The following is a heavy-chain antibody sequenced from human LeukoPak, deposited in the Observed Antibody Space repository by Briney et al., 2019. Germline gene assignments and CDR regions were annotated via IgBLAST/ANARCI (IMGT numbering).Heavy chain of an antibody. CDR3: AKDSSSSWYRGSNWFDP. CDR2: ISWNSGSI. D-gene: IGHD6-13*01. CDR1: GFTFDDYA. V-gene: IGHV3-9*01. J-gene: IGHJ5*02. Sequence: AGGSLRLSCAASGFTFDDYAMHWVRQAPGKGLEWVSGISWNSGSIGYADSVKGRFTISRDNAKNSLYLQMNSLRAEDTALYYCAKDSSSSWYRGSNWFDPWGQGTLVTVSS.